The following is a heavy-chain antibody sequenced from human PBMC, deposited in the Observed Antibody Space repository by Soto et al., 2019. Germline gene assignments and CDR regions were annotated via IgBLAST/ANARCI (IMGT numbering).Heavy chain of an antibody. CDR2: ISGSGGST. D-gene: IGHD2-8*01. V-gene: IGHV3-23*01. Sequence: EVQLLESGGGLVQPGGSLRLSCAASGFTFSSYAMSWVRQAPGKGLEWVSAISGSGGSTYYADSVKGRFTISRDNSKNTLYLQMNSLIAEDTAVYYCAKGLGRTWYYFDYWGQGTLVTVSS. CDR3: AKGLGRTWYYFDY. CDR1: GFTFSSYA. J-gene: IGHJ4*02.